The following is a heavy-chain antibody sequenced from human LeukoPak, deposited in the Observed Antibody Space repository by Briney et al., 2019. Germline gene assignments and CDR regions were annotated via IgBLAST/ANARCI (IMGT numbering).Heavy chain of an antibody. J-gene: IGHJ4*02. Sequence: GGSLRLSCAASGFTFSSYSMNWVRQAPGKGLEWVSSISSSSSYIYYADSVKGRFTISRDNAKNSLYLQMNSLRAEDTAVYYCARDMGSYYAFDYWGQGALVTVSS. CDR1: GFTFSSYS. CDR3: ARDMGSYYAFDY. V-gene: IGHV3-21*01. CDR2: ISSSSSYI. D-gene: IGHD1-26*01.